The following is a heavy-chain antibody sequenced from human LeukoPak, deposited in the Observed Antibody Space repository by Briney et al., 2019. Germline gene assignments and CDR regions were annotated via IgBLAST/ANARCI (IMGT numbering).Heavy chain of an antibody. V-gene: IGHV4-34*01. D-gene: IGHD3-9*01. CDR2: INHSEST. J-gene: IGHJ5*02. Sequence: PSETLSLTCAVYGGSVSGYYWSWIRQPPGKGLEWIGEINHSESTNYNPSLKSRVTISVDTSKNKFSLKLSSVTAADTAVYYCARGEMYYDILTGYYRGWFDPWGQGTLVTVSS. CDR3: ARGEMYYDILTGYYRGWFDP. CDR1: GGSVSGYY.